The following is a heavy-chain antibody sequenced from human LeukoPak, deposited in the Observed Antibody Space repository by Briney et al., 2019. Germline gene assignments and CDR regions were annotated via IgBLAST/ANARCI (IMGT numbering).Heavy chain of an antibody. D-gene: IGHD3-22*01. Sequence: PGGSLRLSCAASGFTFSSYSMNWVRQAPGKGLEWVSYISSSSSTIYYADSVKGRFTTSRDNAKNSLYLQMNSLRAEDTAVYYCARDLASSENYWGQGTLVTVSS. J-gene: IGHJ4*02. CDR3: ARDLASSENY. CDR1: GFTFSSYS. CDR2: ISSSSSTI. V-gene: IGHV3-48*01.